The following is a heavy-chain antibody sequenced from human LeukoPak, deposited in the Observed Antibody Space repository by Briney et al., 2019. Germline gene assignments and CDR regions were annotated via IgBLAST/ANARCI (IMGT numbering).Heavy chain of an antibody. CDR1: GFTFSSYS. J-gene: IGHJ6*03. V-gene: IGHV3-48*02. D-gene: IGHD2-2*01. CDR3: ARDGTSCYFSSCYYYYYMDV. Sequence: GGSLRLSCAASGFTFSSYSMNWVRQAPGKGLEWVSYISSSSSTIYYADSVKGRFTIARDNAKNSLYLQMNSLRDEDTAVYYCARDGTSCYFSSCYYYYYMDVWGKGTTVTVSS. CDR2: ISSSSSTI.